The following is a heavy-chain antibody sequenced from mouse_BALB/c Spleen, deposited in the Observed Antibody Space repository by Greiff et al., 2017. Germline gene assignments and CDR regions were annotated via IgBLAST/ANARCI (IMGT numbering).Heavy chain of an antibody. CDR1: GFTFSSYW. D-gene: IGHD2-2*01. CDR2: IRLKSDNYAT. J-gene: IGHJ3*01. CDR3: VAYGYDAWFAY. V-gene: IGHV6-6*02. Sequence: DVKLQESGGGLVQPGGSMKLSCVASGFTFSSYWMSWVRQSPEKGLEWVAEIRLKSDNYATHYAESVKGKFTISRDDSKSRLYLQMNSLRAEDTGIYYCVAYGYDAWFAYWGQGTLVTVSA.